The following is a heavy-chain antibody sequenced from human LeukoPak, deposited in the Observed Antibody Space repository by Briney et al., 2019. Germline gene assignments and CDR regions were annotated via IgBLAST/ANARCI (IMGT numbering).Heavy chain of an antibody. V-gene: IGHV3-7*01. CDR1: GFTFSSYW. CDR3: ATLITIFGVVPAFDY. Sequence: GGSLRLSCAASGFTFSSYWMSWVRQAPGKGLEWVANIKQDGSEKYYVDSVKGRFTISRDNVKNSLYLQMNSLRAEDTAVYYCATLITIFGVVPAFDYWGQGTLVTVSS. J-gene: IGHJ4*02. D-gene: IGHD3-3*01. CDR2: IKQDGSEK.